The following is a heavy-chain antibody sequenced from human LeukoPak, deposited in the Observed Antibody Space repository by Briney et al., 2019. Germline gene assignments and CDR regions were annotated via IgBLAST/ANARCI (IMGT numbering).Heavy chain of an antibody. J-gene: IGHJ1*01. V-gene: IGHV3-48*04. CDR3: VRWTTVSAEYFHH. CDR1: GFTFRSYS. D-gene: IGHD4-17*01. CDR2: VSGRSTNS. Sequence: GGSLRLSCVASGFTFRSYSMNWVRQPPGKGLEWGLYVSGRSTNSYYADSVKGRFTSSRENVRNLLYLQTHSLRAEDTAIYYCVRWTTVSAEYFHHWGQGTLVTVSS.